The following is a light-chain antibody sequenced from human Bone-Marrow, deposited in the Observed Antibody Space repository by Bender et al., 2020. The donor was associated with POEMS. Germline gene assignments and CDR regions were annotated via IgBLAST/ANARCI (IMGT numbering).Light chain of an antibody. CDR2: YDD. V-gene: IGLV1-36*01. Sequence: QSVLTQPPSASGTPGQRVTISCSGSSSNIGRNSVYWYQQLPGEAPKLLIYYDDLLTPGVSDRFSASKSGTSASLAISELQSEDEALYYCSAWDDSLSGWVFGGGTKLTVL. J-gene: IGLJ3*02. CDR1: SSNIGRNS. CDR3: SAWDDSLSGWV.